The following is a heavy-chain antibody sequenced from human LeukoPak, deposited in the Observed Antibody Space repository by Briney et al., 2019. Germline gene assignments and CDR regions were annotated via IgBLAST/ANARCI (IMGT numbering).Heavy chain of an antibody. J-gene: IGHJ4*02. Sequence: ASVKVSCKASGYTFTSYYMHWVRQAPGQGLEWMGIINPTGVSYAQKFQGRVTMTRDTSTSTVYMELSSLTFEDTAVYYCARGSRIVYSYGCFDYWGQGTLVTVSS. CDR2: INPTGV. CDR3: ARGSRIVYSYGCFDY. D-gene: IGHD5-18*01. V-gene: IGHV1-46*01. CDR1: GYTFTSYY.